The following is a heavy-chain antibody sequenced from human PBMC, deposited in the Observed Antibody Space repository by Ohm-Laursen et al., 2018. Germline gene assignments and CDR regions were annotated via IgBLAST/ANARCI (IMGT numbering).Heavy chain of an antibody. J-gene: IGHJ4*02. D-gene: IGHD3-22*01. CDR2: IYYSGST. CDR1: GGSISSYY. V-gene: IGHV4-59*01. Sequence: GTLSLTCTVSGGSISSYYWSWIRQPPGKGLEWIGYIYYSGSTNYNPSLKSRVTISVDTSKNQFSLKLSSVTAADTAVYYCARDLHYDSSGYYFDYWGQETLVTVSS. CDR3: ARDLHYDSSGYYFDY.